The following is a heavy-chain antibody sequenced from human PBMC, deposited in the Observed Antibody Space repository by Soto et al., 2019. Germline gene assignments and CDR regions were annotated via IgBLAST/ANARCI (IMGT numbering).Heavy chain of an antibody. CDR2: AAHDGSII. CDR3: VRDVGLGDFWRGLEL. J-gene: IGHJ4*02. D-gene: IGHD3-3*01. Sequence: QEQLVESGGGVVQPGRSLRLSCAASGFTFTSYAMHWVRQAPGKGPEWVAVAAHDGSIINYGESVAGRFIVFRDNSNNKLFLQMDSLKPDDTAVYYCVRDVGLGDFWRGLELWGQGTVVTVAS. V-gene: IGHV3-30*01. CDR1: GFTFTSYA.